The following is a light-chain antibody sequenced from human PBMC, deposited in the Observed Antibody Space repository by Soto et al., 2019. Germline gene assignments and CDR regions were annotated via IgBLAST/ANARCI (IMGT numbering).Light chain of an antibody. Sequence: QSAQSHPPPESGSPWQSDHLTCTGTSTFVGKYDRVSWYQQPPGTAPKLIIYEVTNRPSGVPARFSGSKSGNTASLTISGLQAEDEADYYCSSYTSTSRYVFGAGTKVTVL. CDR2: EVT. CDR1: STFVGKYDR. V-gene: IGLV2-18*02. J-gene: IGLJ1*01. CDR3: SSYTSTSRYV.